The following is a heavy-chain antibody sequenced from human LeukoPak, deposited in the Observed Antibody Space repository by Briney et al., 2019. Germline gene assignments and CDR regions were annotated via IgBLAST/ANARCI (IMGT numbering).Heavy chain of an antibody. J-gene: IGHJ4*02. Sequence: GGSLRLSCAASGFTFSSYSMNWVRQAPGKGLEWVAVISFDGSNRYYADSVKGRFTISRDNSKNTLYLQMNSLRAEDTAVYFCARERNYYDTGGYLYSWGQGTLVTVSS. V-gene: IGHV3-30*03. CDR3: ARERNYYDTGGYLYS. CDR2: ISFDGSNR. CDR1: GFTFSSYS. D-gene: IGHD3-22*01.